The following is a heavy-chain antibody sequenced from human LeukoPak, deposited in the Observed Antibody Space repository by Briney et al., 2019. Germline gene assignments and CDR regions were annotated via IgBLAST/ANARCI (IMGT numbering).Heavy chain of an antibody. J-gene: IGHJ4*02. D-gene: IGHD3-22*01. CDR3: ARGAYDSSSYYSYSFDY. V-gene: IGHV3-53*01. CDR2: IYSGGST. Sequence: PGGSLRLSCAASGFTVSSNYMSWVRQAPGKGLEWVSVIYSGGSTYYADSVKGRFSFSRDNSKNTLYLQMNSLRAEDTAVYYCARGAYDSSSYYSYSFDYWGQGTLVTVSS. CDR1: GFTVSSNY.